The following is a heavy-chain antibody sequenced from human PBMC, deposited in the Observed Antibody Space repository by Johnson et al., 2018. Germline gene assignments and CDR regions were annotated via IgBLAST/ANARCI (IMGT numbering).Heavy chain of an antibody. CDR2: IRSKANSSAT. CDR1: GFTFSGSA. D-gene: IGHD2-15*01. Sequence: VQLVESGGGLVQPGGSLKLSCAASGFTFSGSAMHWVRQASGKGLEWVGRIRSKANSSATANAAAVTGRFHLHRDDSKNTAYLQMNSLKTEDTAGYYCTRRGYCSGGSCYSDYYYYMDVWGKGTTVTVSS. CDR3: TRRGYCSGGSCYSDYYYYMDV. V-gene: IGHV3-73*01. J-gene: IGHJ6*03.